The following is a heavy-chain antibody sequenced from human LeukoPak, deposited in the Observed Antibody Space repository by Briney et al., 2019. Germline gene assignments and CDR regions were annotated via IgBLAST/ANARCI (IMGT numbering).Heavy chain of an antibody. CDR1: AFTFSSYW. J-gene: IGHJ4*02. D-gene: IGHD5-12*01. V-gene: IGHV3-7*01. Sequence: GGSLRLSCAASAFTFSSYWMSWVRQAPGKGLEWVANIKQDGSAKYYADSVKGRFTISRDNARNSLYMQLNSLRAEDTAVYYCARGHYSGSCYYFDSWGQGALVTVSS. CDR3: ARGHYSGSCYYFDS. CDR2: IKQDGSAK.